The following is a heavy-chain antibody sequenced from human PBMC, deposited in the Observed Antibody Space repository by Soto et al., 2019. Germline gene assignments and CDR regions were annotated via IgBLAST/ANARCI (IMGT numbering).Heavy chain of an antibody. CDR1: GFTFSSYG. Sequence: GGSLRLSCAASGFTFSSYGMHWVRQAPGKGLEWVAVIWYDGSNKYYADSVKGRFTISRDNSKNMLYLQMNSLRAEDTAVYYCARDAMTTVTTGGMDVWGQGTTVTVSS. CDR2: IWYDGSNK. V-gene: IGHV3-33*01. J-gene: IGHJ6*02. CDR3: ARDAMTTVTTGGMDV. D-gene: IGHD4-17*01.